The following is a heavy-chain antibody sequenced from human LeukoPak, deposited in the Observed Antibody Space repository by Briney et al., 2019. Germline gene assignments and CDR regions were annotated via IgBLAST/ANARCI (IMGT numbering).Heavy chain of an antibody. CDR3: ARVFCSGGSCYSDNDVFDI. CDR1: GFTFSSHW. J-gene: IGHJ3*02. CDR2: IKQDGSEK. D-gene: IGHD2-15*01. Sequence: PGGSLRLSCAASGFTFSSHWMSWVRQAPGKGLEWVANIKQDGSEKYYVDSVKGRFTISRDNAKNSLYLQMNSLRAEDTAVYYCARVFCSGGSCYSDNDVFDIWGQGTMVTVSS. V-gene: IGHV3-7*01.